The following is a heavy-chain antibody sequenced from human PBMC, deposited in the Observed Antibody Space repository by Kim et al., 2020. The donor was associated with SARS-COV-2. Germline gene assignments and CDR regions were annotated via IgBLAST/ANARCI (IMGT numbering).Heavy chain of an antibody. CDR2: INPNSGGT. V-gene: IGHV1-2*02. CDR3: ARDGSPYSSSWRNWFDP. D-gene: IGHD6-13*01. J-gene: IGHJ5*02. CDR1: GYTFTGYY. Sequence: ASVKVSCKASGYTFTGYYMHWVRQAPGQGLEWMGWINPNSGGTNYAQKFQGRVTMTRDTSISTAYMELSRLRSDDTAVYYCARDGSPYSSSWRNWFDPWGQGTLVTVSS.